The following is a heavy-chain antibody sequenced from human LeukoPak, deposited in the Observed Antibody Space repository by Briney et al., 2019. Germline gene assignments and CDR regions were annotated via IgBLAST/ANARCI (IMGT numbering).Heavy chain of an antibody. Sequence: SETLSLTCAVSGGSISSHYWSWIRQPPGKGLEWIGFIYYSGTTKYNPSLKSRVTISVDTSKNQFSLNLSSVTAADTAVYYCARSAVAASGRDCFDPWGQGTPVTVSS. CDR2: IYYSGTT. J-gene: IGHJ5*02. CDR1: GGSISSHY. CDR3: ARSAVAASGRDCFDP. V-gene: IGHV4-59*11. D-gene: IGHD6-13*01.